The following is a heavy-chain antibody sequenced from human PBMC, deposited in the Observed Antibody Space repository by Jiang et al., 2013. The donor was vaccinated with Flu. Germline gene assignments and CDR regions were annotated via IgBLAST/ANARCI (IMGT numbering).Heavy chain of an antibody. Sequence: KPTQTLTLTCTFSGFSLSTSGVGVGWIRQPPGKALEWLALIYWNDDKRYSPSLKSRLTITKDTSKNQVVLTMTNMDPVDTATYYCAHIVDWGPYFDYWGQGTLVTVSS. CDR3: AHIVDWGPYFDY. V-gene: IGHV2-5*01. D-gene: IGHD2-21*01. J-gene: IGHJ4*02. CDR1: GFSLSTSGVG. CDR2: IYWNDDK.